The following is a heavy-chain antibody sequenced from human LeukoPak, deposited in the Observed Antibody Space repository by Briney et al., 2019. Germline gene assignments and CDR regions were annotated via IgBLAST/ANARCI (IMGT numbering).Heavy chain of an antibody. J-gene: IGHJ5*02. V-gene: IGHV4-34*01. CDR1: GGSFSGYY. CDR3: ARAAPYYRWFDP. CDR2: INHSGST. D-gene: IGHD3-10*01. Sequence: SETLSLTCAVYGGSFSGYYWSWIRQPPGKGLEWIGEINHSGSTNYNPSLKSRVTISVDTSKNQFSLKLSSVTAADTAVYYCARAAPYYRWFDPWAREPWSPSPQ.